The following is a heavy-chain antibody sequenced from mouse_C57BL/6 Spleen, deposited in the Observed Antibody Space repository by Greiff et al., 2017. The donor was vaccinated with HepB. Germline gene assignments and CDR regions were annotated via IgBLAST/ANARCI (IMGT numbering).Heavy chain of an antibody. Sequence: EVQLVESGGGLVQPGGSLSLSCAASGFTFTDYYMSWVRQPPGKALEWLGFIRNKANGYTTEYSASVKGRFTISRDNSQSILYLQMKALRAEDSATYYCARASRYDYDEFAYWGQGTLVTVSA. CDR2: IRNKANGYTT. D-gene: IGHD2-4*01. CDR1: GFTFTDYY. J-gene: IGHJ3*01. CDR3: ARASRYDYDEFAY. V-gene: IGHV7-3*01.